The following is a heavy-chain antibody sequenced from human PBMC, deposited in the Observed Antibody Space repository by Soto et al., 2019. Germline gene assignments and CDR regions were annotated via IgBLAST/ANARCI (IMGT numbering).Heavy chain of an antibody. CDR1: AGPFNNHS. J-gene: IGHJ4*02. CDR3: VIDLGYFDF. V-gene: IGHV1-69*02. D-gene: IGHD2-15*01. CDR2: SIPILGRA. Sequence: VHLVQFGPEVKKPGSSLAVSAQPSAGPFNNHSLGWVRQAPGQGLEWMGRSIPILGRADYSQKFQGRLTLTVDKSTSTADMELSSLTSEDTAVYYCVIDLGYFDFWGQGTLVTVSS.